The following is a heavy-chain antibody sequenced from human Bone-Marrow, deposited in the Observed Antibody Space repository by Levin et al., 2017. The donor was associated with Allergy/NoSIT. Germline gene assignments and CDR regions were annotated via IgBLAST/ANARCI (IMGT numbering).Heavy chain of an antibody. V-gene: IGHV3-64D*06. CDR2: IRPNGADT. J-gene: IGHJ4*02. Sequence: GESLKISCSASGFIFSSYCMHWVRQAPGKGLEYVSAIRPNGADTYYADSVKGRFTISRDNSKNTLFFQMTSLRDEDTAVYYCVRGGYDSVGGRPYYFDYWGQGSLVTVSS. D-gene: IGHD3-16*01. CDR1: GFIFSSYC. CDR3: VRGGYDSVGGRPYYFDY.